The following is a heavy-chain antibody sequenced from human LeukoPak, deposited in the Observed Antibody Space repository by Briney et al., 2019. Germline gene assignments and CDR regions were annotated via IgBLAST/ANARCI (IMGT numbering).Heavy chain of an antibody. CDR1: GFTFSTYT. V-gene: IGHV3-21*01. CDR3: ARDPATGTTNYYSYYGMDV. D-gene: IGHD1-1*01. CDR2: ISSGTSYI. J-gene: IGHJ6*04. Sequence: PGGSLRLSCAASGFTFSTYTVNWVRQAPGKGLEWVSSISSGTSYIYYADSVKGRFTISRDNAKNSLYLQMNSLRAEDTAVYYCARDPATGTTNYYSYYGMDVCCKLAKVIASS.